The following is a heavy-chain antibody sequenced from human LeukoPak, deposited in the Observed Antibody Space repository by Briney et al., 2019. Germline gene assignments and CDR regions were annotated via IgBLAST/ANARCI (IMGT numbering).Heavy chain of an antibody. CDR1: GYTFSNYD. CDR3: VKDVSASY. CDR2: ISHDGSNK. J-gene: IGHJ1*01. D-gene: IGHD1-26*01. Sequence: GGSLRLSCVGSGYTFSNYDMHWVRQAPGKGLEWVGLISHDGSNKSYAESVKGGFTISRDDSKNTLYLEMNGLTVEDTGVYYCVKDVSASYWGQGTLVTVPS. V-gene: IGHV3-30*18.